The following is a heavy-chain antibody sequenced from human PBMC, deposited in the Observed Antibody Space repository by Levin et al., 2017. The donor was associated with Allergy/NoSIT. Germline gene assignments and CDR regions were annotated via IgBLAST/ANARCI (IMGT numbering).Heavy chain of an antibody. V-gene: IGHV4-4*02. J-gene: IGHJ4*02. CDR1: GGSISTDNW. D-gene: IGHD3-9*01. Sequence: SQTLSLPCAVSGGSISTDNWWSWLRQPPGKGLEWIGEIYRSGDTNHNPSLRSRVTMSVDKSKNHFSLKLSSVTAADTAVYYCATVEGLFCSGVSCSYSFHYWGQGALVTVSS. CDR2: IYRSGDT. CDR3: ATVEGLFCSGVSCSYSFHY.